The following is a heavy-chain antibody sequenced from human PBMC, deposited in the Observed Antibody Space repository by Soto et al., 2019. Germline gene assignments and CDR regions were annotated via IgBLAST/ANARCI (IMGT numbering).Heavy chain of an antibody. Sequence: QVQLVESGGGVVQPGRSLRLSCAASGFTFSSYGMHWVRQAPGKGLEWVAIISYDGSNKYYADSVKGRFTISRDNSKNTLYLQMNSLRAEDPAVYYCAKESEDYWGQGTLVTVSS. CDR1: GFTFSSYG. J-gene: IGHJ4*02. CDR2: ISYDGSNK. CDR3: AKESEDY. V-gene: IGHV3-30*18.